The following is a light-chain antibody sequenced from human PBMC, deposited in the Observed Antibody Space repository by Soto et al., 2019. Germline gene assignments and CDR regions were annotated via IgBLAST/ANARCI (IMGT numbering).Light chain of an antibody. CDR1: QSFSSD. Sequence: EIVMTQSPATPSVSPGERATLSCRASQSFSSDLAWYHQKPGQAPRLLIYGASTRATGIPARFSGSGSGTDFTLTISRLEPEDFAVYYCQQYGSSPPLTFGGGTKVDIK. V-gene: IGKV3-20*01. CDR3: QQYGSSPPLT. CDR2: GAS. J-gene: IGKJ4*01.